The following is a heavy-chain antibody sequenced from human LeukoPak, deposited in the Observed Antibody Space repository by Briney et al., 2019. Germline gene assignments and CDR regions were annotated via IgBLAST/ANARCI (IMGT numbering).Heavy chain of an antibody. D-gene: IGHD6-19*01. J-gene: IGHJ4*02. Sequence: GGSLRLSCAASGFTFSSYGMYWVRQAPGKGLEWLTVMWHDGSAEFYADSVRGRFSISRDDSKNTVYLQMTSLRAEDTALYYCAKDSRGGWSGYFDLWGQGTLVTVSS. CDR1: GFTFSSYG. V-gene: IGHV3-33*06. CDR2: MWHDGSAE. CDR3: AKDSRGGWSGYFDL.